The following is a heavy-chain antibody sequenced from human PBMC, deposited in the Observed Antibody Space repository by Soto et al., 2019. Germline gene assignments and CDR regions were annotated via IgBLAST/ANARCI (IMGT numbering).Heavy chain of an antibody. CDR1: GGSISSYY. CDR3: ARVPIISGWYGVDY. CDR2: IYYSGST. J-gene: IGHJ4*02. Sequence: SETLSLTCTVSGGSISSYYWSWIRQPPGKGLEWIGYIYYSGSTNYNPSLKSRVTISVDTSKNQFSLKLSSVTAADTAVYYCARVPIISGWYGVDYWGQGTLVTVSS. V-gene: IGHV4-59*01. D-gene: IGHD6-19*01.